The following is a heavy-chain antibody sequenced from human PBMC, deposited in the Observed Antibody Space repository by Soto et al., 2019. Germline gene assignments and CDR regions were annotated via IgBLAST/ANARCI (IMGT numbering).Heavy chain of an antibody. V-gene: IGHV1-18*01. Sequence: QVHLVQSGAEVTKPGASVKVSCQGSGYAFTTYGITGVRQAPGQGLEWMGWISAHNGNTNYAQKLQGRCTWTRDTCTSTAYMGLSILRYDDTAVYSCTRGRYGDWWGQRARVNVSS. CDR1: GYAFTTYG. CDR3: TRGRYGDW. J-gene: IGHJ4*02. CDR2: ISAHNGNT. D-gene: IGHD3-10*01.